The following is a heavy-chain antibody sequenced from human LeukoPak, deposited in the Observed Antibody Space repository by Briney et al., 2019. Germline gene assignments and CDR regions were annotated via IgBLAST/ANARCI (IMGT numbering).Heavy chain of an antibody. CDR1: GYTFTHHG. J-gene: IGHJ2*01. Sequence: ASVTVSCKASGYTFTHHGIAWIRQAPGQGLEWLGWISCYNGDTIYAQKFQGRVTLTTEKSTSTVYMELRSLTSDDTAVYYCARDPSNTSGWYQYFDAWGRGTLVSVSS. CDR2: ISCYNGDT. V-gene: IGHV1-18*01. CDR3: ARDPSNTSGWYQYFDA. D-gene: IGHD6-19*01.